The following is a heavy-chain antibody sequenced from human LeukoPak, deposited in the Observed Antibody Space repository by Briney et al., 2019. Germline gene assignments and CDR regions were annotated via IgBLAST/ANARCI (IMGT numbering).Heavy chain of an antibody. J-gene: IGHJ5*02. CDR3: ARRVRGTYNWFDP. D-gene: IGHD3-10*02. Sequence: SSETLSLTCAVSGGSISSSNWWSWVRQPPGKGLEWIGEIYHSGSTNYNPSLKSRVTISVDTSKNQFSLKLSSVTAADTAVYYCARRVRGTYNWFDPWGQGTLVTVSS. CDR2: IYHSGST. V-gene: IGHV4-4*02. CDR1: GGSISSSNW.